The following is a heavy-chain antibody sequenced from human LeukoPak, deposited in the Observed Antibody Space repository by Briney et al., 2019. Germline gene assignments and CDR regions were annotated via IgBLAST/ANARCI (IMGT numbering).Heavy chain of an antibody. CDR2: INHSGST. V-gene: IGHV4-34*01. CDR1: GGSFSGYY. J-gene: IGHJ5*02. CDR3: AAITMVRGVPYDWFDP. D-gene: IGHD3-10*01. Sequence: SETLSLTCAVYGGSFSGYYWSWIRQPPGKGLEWIGEINHSGSTNYNPSLKSRVTISVDTSKNQFSLKLSSVTAADTAVYYCAAITMVRGVPYDWFDPWGQGTLVTVSS.